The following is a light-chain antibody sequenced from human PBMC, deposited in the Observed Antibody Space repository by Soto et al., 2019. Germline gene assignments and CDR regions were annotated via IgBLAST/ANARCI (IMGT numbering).Light chain of an antibody. J-gene: IGLJ1*01. CDR1: SSDVGAYDY. CDR2: EVR. CDR3: SSYTISSTLFYV. Sequence: QSALTQPASVSGSPGQSITISCTGTSSDVGAYDYVSWYQQHPGKAPKLMIYEVRNRPSGVSSRFSGSKSGNTASLTISGLQAEDDADYFCSSYTISSTLFYVFGTGTKLTVL. V-gene: IGLV2-14*01.